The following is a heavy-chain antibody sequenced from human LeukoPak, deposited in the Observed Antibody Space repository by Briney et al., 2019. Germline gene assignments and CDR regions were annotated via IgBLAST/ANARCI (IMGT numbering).Heavy chain of an antibody. V-gene: IGHV1-69*05. CDR3: ARIGYCSSTSCDGDY. CDR2: IIPIFGTA. J-gene: IGHJ4*02. Sequence: ASVKVSCKASGGTFSSYAISWVRQAPGQGLEWMGGIIPIFGTANYAQKFQGRVTITTDESTSTAYMELSSLRSEDTAVYYCARIGYCSSTSCDGDYWGQGTLVTVSS. D-gene: IGHD2-2*01. CDR1: GGTFSSYA.